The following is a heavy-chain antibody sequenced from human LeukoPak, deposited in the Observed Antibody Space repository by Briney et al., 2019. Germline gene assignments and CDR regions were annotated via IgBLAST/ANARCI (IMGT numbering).Heavy chain of an antibody. CDR3: ATPRYYDFWSGYLNAFDI. CDR1: GYTLTELS. CDR2: FDPEDGET. V-gene: IGHV1-24*01. J-gene: IGHJ3*02. D-gene: IGHD3-3*01. Sequence: ASVKVSCKVSGYTLTELSMHWVRQAPGKGLEWMGGFDPEDGETIYAQKFQGRVTITENTSTDTAYMELSSLRSEATAVYYCATPRYYDFWSGYLNAFDIWGQGTMVTVSS.